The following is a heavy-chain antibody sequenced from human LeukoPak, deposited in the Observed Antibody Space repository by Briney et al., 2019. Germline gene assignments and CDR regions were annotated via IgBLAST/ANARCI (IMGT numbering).Heavy chain of an antibody. D-gene: IGHD2-2*02. J-gene: IGHJ4*02. Sequence: ASVKVSCKASGCDFSSFDVNWVRQAPGQGLEWIGWVNPNSGNSGYAQKFQGRVTMTRNTSINTAYMELINLQSDDTAVYYCVRGTPYCSSASCYNYRGQGSLVTVSS. CDR1: GCDFSSFD. CDR2: VNPNSGNS. CDR3: VRGTPYCSSASCYNY. V-gene: IGHV1-8*01.